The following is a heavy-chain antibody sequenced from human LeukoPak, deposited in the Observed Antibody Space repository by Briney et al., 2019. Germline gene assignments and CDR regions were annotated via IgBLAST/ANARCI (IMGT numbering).Heavy chain of an antibody. CDR2: TYYRSKWFT. Sequence: PSQTLSLTCAISGDSVSSNSAAWHWIRQSPSRGLEWLGRTYYRSKWFTNYAVSVKSRMTISPDTSKNQFSLQLNSVTPEDTAVYYCAKEVSGGTLGYWGQGTLVTVSS. CDR1: GDSVSSNSAA. D-gene: IGHD6-19*01. CDR3: AKEVSGGTLGY. J-gene: IGHJ4*02. V-gene: IGHV6-1*01.